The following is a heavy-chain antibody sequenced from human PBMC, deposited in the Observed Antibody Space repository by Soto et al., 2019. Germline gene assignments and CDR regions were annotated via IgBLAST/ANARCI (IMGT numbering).Heavy chain of an antibody. D-gene: IGHD3-9*01. V-gene: IGHV4-31*03. CDR1: GGSISSGGYY. CDR2: IYYSGST. CDR3: ARGVLRYFDWLLSRFDY. Sequence: SETLSLTCTVSGGSISSGGYYWSWIRQHPGKGLEWIGYIYYSGSTYYNPSLKSRVTISVDTSKNQFSLKLSSVTAADTAVYYCARGVLRYFDWLLSRFDYWGQGTLVTVSS. J-gene: IGHJ4*02.